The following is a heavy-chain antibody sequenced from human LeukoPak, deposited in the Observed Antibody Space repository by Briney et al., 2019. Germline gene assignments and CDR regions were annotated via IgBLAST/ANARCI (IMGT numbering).Heavy chain of an antibody. J-gene: IGHJ5*02. V-gene: IGHV4-34*01. CDR1: GGSFSGYY. D-gene: IGHD3-10*01. CDR3: ARKLLWFGASGGFDP. CDR2: INHSGST. Sequence: KPSETLSLTCAVYGGSFSGYYWSWIRQPPGKGLEWIGEINHSGSTNYNPSLKSRVTISVDTSKNQFSLKLSSVTAADTAMYYCARKLLWFGASGGFDPWGQGTLVTVSS.